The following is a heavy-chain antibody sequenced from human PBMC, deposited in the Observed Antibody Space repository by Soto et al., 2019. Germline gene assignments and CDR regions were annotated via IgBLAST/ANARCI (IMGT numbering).Heavy chain of an antibody. D-gene: IGHD2-2*01. Sequence: SLRLSCAASGFTFNKYGMSWVRQAPGKGLEWVSTITGSGGKTYYADSVRGRFTVSRDNSKNTLYLDMSSLRAEDAAVYFCARSAWGYCTSTSCPYIDYCGQGTMVTVYS. CDR3: ARSAWGYCTSTSCPYIDY. V-gene: IGHV3-23*01. CDR2: ITGSGGKT. CDR1: GFTFNKYG. J-gene: IGHJ4*02.